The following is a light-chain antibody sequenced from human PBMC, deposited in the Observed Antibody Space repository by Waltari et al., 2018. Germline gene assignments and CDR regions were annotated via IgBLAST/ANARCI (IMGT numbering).Light chain of an antibody. Sequence: QSALTQPPSASGSPGQSATIPCTGTSPDIGSYNYVPWYQQPPGKAPTLLIHEVSERPSGVPDRFSGSKSGITASLTVFGLQTEDEADYYCASFAGSNTLFGGGTKLTVL. V-gene: IGLV2-8*01. CDR1: SPDIGSYNY. J-gene: IGLJ2*01. CDR2: EVS. CDR3: ASFAGSNTL.